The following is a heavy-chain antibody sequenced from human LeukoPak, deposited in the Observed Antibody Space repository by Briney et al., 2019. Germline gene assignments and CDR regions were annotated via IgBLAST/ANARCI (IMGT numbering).Heavy chain of an antibody. CDR2: IYTSGTT. D-gene: IGHD6-13*01. Sequence: SETLSLTCTVSGGSISGYYWSWIRQPAGKGREWIGRIYTSGTTNYNPSLKSRLTMSVDTSKNQFSLKLTSVTAADTAVYYCARGLFSSWYYFDYWGQGTLVTVSS. V-gene: IGHV4-4*07. CDR1: GGSISGYY. J-gene: IGHJ4*02. CDR3: ARGLFSSWYYFDY.